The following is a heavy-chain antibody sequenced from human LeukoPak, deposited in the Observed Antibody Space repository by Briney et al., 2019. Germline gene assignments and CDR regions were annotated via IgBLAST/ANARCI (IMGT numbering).Heavy chain of an antibody. CDR3: ARLGYCSSTSCYDPALDAFDI. CDR1: GFTFSDYY. CDR2: ISSSSRYT. D-gene: IGHD2-2*01. Sequence: GGSLRLSCAASGFTFSDYYMSWIRQAPGKGLEWVSYISSSSRYTNYADSVKGRFTISRDNAKNSLYLQMNSLRAEDTAVYYCARLGYCSSTSCYDPALDAFDIWGQGTMVTVSS. V-gene: IGHV3-11*06. J-gene: IGHJ3*02.